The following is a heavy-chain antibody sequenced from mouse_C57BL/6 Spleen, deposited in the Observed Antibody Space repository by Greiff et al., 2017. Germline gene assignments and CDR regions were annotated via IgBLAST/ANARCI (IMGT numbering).Heavy chain of an antibody. J-gene: IGHJ4*01. V-gene: IGHV2-2*01. CDR2: IWSGGST. CDR1: GFSLTSYG. Sequence: VQRVESGPGLVQPSQSLSITCTVSGFSLTSYGVHWVRQSPGKGLEWLGVIWSGGSTDYNAAFISRLSISKDNSKSQVFFKMNSLQADDTAIYYCARKITTVVATDYAMDYWGQGTSVTVSS. D-gene: IGHD1-1*01. CDR3: ARKITTVVATDYAMDY.